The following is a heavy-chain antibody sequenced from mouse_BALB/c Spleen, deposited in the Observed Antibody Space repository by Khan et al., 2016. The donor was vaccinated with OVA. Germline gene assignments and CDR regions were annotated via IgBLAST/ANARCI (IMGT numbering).Heavy chain of an antibody. CDR3: ARGGGTAPFAY. CDR2: ISDLAYTF. J-gene: IGHJ3*01. D-gene: IGHD1-2*01. Sequence: EVELVESGGGLVQPGGSRKLSCAASGFTFSDYGMAWVRQAPGKGPEWVAFISDLAYTFYYADPATGRFTHSRENAKNTLYQEMSSLRSGDTAMYYCARGGGTAPFAYWGQGTLVTVSA. V-gene: IGHV5-15*02. CDR1: GFTFSDYG.